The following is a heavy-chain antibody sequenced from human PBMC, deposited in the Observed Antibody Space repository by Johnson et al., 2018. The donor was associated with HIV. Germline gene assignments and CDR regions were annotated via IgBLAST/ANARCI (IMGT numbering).Heavy chain of an antibody. CDR2: IYSGGST. V-gene: IGHV3-66*01. Sequence: VHLVESGGGLVQPGGSLRLSCGASGFIVSSNYMSWVRQAPGKGLEWVSVIYSGGSTYYADSVKGRFTISRDNSKNTLYLQMNSLRAEDTAVYYCARKESAYCSGGSCGTDAFDIWGQGTMVTVSS. J-gene: IGHJ3*02. CDR1: GFIVSSNY. D-gene: IGHD2-15*01. CDR3: ARKESAYCSGGSCGTDAFDI.